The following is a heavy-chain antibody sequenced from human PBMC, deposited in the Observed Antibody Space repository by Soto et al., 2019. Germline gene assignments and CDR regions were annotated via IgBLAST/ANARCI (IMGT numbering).Heavy chain of an antibody. CDR2: IWYDGSNK. Sequence: GGSLRLSCAASGFTFSSYGMHWVRQAPGKGLEWVAVIWYDGSNKYYADSVKGRFTISRDNSKNTLYLQMNSLRAEDTAVYYCAKGPDLLYYFDYWGQGTLVTVSS. CDR1: GFTFSSYG. V-gene: IGHV3-33*06. J-gene: IGHJ4*02. CDR3: AKGPDLLYYFDY.